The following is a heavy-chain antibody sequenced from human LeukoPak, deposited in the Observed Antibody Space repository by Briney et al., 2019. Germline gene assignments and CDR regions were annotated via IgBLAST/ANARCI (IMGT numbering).Heavy chain of an antibody. CDR2: ITYGGSNK. D-gene: IGHD6-13*01. CDR1: GFTFSSYG. Sequence: GGSLRLSCAASGFTFSSYGMHWVRQAPGKGLEWVAAITYGGSNKYYADSVKGRFTISRDNSKNTLYLQMNSLRAEDTAVYYCAKGLYSSSWYVGYYYYYGMDVWGQGTTVTVSS. J-gene: IGHJ6*02. V-gene: IGHV3-30*18. CDR3: AKGLYSSSWYVGYYYYYGMDV.